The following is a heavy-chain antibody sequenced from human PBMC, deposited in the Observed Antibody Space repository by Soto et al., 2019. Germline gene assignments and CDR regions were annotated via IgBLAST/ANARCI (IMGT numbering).Heavy chain of an antibody. J-gene: IGHJ4*02. D-gene: IGHD4-17*01. Sequence: SETLSLTCAVYGGSFSGYYWSWIRQHPGKGLEWIGYIYYSGSTYYNPSLKSRVTISVDTSKNQFSLKLSSVTAADTAVYYCARRNGDYGRLDYWGLGTLVTVSS. CDR1: GGSFSGYY. CDR3: ARRNGDYGRLDY. V-gene: IGHV4-31*11. CDR2: IYYSGST.